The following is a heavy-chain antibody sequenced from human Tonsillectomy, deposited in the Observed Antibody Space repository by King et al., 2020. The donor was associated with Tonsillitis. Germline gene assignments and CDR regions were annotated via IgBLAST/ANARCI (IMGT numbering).Heavy chain of an antibody. V-gene: IGHV3-30*18. CDR1: GFTFSSYA. Sequence: VQLVESGGGVVQPGRSLRLSCAASGFTFSSYAMHWVRQAPGKGLEWVAVISYDGSNTYYADSVKGRFTISRDNSKNTLYLEMNSLRAGETAVYYCAKSRYCSGGSCYSFDYWGQGTLVTVSS. CDR3: AKSRYCSGGSCYSFDY. D-gene: IGHD2-15*01. CDR2: ISYDGSNT. J-gene: IGHJ4*02.